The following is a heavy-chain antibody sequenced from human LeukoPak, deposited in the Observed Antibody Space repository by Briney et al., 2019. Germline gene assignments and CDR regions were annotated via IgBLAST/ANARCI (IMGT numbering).Heavy chain of an antibody. D-gene: IGHD5-12*01. V-gene: IGHV4-31*03. CDR1: GGSIRSSYYY. CDR2: IYYSGST. CDR3: AREYSGHDSSGATIGVNWFDP. Sequence: SETLSLTCTVSGGSIRSSYYYWSWIRQHPGKGLEWIGYIYYSGSTYYNPSLKSRVTISVDTSKNQFSLKLSSVTAADTAVYYCAREYSGHDSSGATIGVNWFDPWGQGTLVTVSS. J-gene: IGHJ5*02.